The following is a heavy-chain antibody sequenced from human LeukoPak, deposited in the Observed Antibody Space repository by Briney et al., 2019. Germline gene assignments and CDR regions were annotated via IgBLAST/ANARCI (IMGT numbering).Heavy chain of an antibody. V-gene: IGHV4-31*03. CDR2: IYYSGST. CDR1: GGSISSGGYY. CDR3: TRGDVKTRLIDY. D-gene: IGHD2-2*01. J-gene: IGHJ4*01. Sequence: SETLSLTCTVSGGSISSGGYYWSWIRQHPGKGLEWVGYIYYSGSTYYNPSLKSRVTISVDTSRNQFSLKLNSVTAADTAVYYCTRGDVKTRLIDYWGHGNLVTVSS.